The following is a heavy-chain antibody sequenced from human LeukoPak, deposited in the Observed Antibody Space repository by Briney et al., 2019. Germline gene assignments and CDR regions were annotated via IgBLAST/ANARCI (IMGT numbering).Heavy chain of an antibody. J-gene: IGHJ4*02. Sequence: GGSLRLSCAASGFTFSSYDMHWVRQATGKGLEWVSLISWDGGSTYYADSVKGRFTISRDNAKNSLYLQMNSLRDEDTAVYYCARLEWGATGGYSDYWGQGTLVTVSS. V-gene: IGHV3-48*02. CDR3: ARLEWGATGGYSDY. D-gene: IGHD1-26*01. CDR1: GFTFSSYD. CDR2: ISWDGGST.